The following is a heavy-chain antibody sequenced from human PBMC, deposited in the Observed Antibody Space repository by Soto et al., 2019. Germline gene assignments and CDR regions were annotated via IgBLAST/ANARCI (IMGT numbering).Heavy chain of an antibody. J-gene: IGHJ5*02. V-gene: IGHV1-69*02. CDR1: GGTFSSYT. CDR3: ARIYGDYGGRNWFDP. D-gene: IGHD4-17*01. Sequence: QVQLVQSGAEVKKPGSSVKVSCKASGGTFSSYTISWVRQAPGQGLEWMGRIIPILGIANYAQKFQGRGTITADKSTSTAYMELSSLRSEDTAVYYCARIYGDYGGRNWFDPWGQGTLVTVSS. CDR2: IIPILGIA.